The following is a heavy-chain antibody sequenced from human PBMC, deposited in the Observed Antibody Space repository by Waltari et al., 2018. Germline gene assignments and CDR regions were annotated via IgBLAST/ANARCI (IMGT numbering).Heavy chain of an antibody. D-gene: IGHD2-15*01. CDR1: GFTSSNVW. CDR2: IARDGART. Sequence: QLVGSGGGFVQPGGSLRLSRVASGFTSSNVWMHWVRQAPGKGREWVSRIARDGARTAYADSLKGRFTVSRDNSKNTLYLEMNSLRAEDTAVYYCANHRPGGYGMEVWGQGTTVTVSS. J-gene: IGHJ6*02. V-gene: IGHV3-74*01. CDR3: ANHRPGGYGMEV.